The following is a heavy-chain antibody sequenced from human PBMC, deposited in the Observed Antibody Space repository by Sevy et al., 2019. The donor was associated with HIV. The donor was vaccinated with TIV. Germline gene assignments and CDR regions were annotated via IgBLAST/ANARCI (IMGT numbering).Heavy chain of an antibody. D-gene: IGHD4-17*01. CDR2: MWFDGSNT. V-gene: IGHV3-33*08. J-gene: IGHJ4*02. CDR3: ARDLEFYDYGDYGPAFMPDY. CDR1: GFTFSTYG. Sequence: GGSLRLSCGASGFTFSTYGMHWVRQAPGKGLEWVAVMWFDGSNTYYADSVKGRFTISRDIAKNTLHLQMNSLRAEDTAVYYCARDLEFYDYGDYGPAFMPDYWGQGTLVTVSS.